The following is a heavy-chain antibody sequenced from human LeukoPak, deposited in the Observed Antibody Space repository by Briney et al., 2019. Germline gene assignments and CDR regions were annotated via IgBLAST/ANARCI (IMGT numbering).Heavy chain of an antibody. Sequence: GGSLRLSCAASGFTFSSYGMHWVRQAPGKGLEWVSSIFPSGGEIHYADSVRGRFTISRDNSKSTLSLQMNSLRAEDTAIYYCATYRQVLLPFESWGQGTLVTVSS. J-gene: IGHJ4*02. D-gene: IGHD2/OR15-2a*01. V-gene: IGHV3-NL1*01. CDR1: GFTFSSYG. CDR2: IFPSGGEI. CDR3: ATYRQVLLPFES.